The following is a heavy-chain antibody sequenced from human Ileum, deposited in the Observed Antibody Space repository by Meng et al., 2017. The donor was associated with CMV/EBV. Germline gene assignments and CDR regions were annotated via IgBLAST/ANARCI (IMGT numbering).Heavy chain of an antibody. CDR1: GFSFSSYW. CDR2: IKSDGSST. D-gene: IGHD1-14*01. CDR3: ARAKTNLDY. V-gene: IGHV3-74*01. Sequence: VQMAESGGGLVQPGGSLRHSCAGSGFSFSSYWMHWVRQASGKGLVWVSRIKSDGSSTKYADSVKGRFTISRDNAKNTVYLQMNSLRDEDTAVYYCARAKTNLDYWGQGTLVTVSS. J-gene: IGHJ4*02.